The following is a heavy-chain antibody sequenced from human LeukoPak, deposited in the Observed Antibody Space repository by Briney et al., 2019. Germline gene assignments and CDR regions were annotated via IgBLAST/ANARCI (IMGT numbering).Heavy chain of an antibody. CDR3: ARGSSSSYYFDY. J-gene: IGHJ4*02. D-gene: IGHD6-6*01. CDR2: INPNSGGT. V-gene: IGHV1-2*02. CDR1: GYTFTGYY. Sequence: ASVKVSCKASGYTFTGYYMHWVRQAPGQGLEWMGWINPNSGGTNYAQKFQGRVTMTRGTSISTAYMELSRLRSDDTAVYYCARGSSSSYYFDYWGQGTLVTVSS.